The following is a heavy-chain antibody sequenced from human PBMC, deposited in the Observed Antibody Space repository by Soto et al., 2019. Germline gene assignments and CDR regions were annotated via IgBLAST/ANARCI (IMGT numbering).Heavy chain of an antibody. CDR3: AKGTPDSAYFDY. CDR2: ITGSGDKT. D-gene: IGHD4-4*01. Sequence: GGSLRLSCAASGFSLKNYAMTWVRQAPGKGLEWVSGITGSGDKTYYADSVKGRFIISRDNSENTLYLQMNSLRAEDTALYYCAKGTPDSAYFDYWGQGTLVTVSS. CDR1: GFSLKNYA. J-gene: IGHJ4*02. V-gene: IGHV3-23*01.